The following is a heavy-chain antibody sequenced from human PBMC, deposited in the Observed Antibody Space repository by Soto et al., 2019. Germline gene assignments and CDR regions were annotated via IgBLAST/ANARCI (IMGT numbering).Heavy chain of an antibody. J-gene: IGHJ4*02. D-gene: IGHD1-26*01. CDR1: GYTFTTYG. Sequence: QVQLVQSGAEVKRPGSSVKFSCKASGYTFTTYGVSWVRQAPGQGLEWMGWISTYNGNTNYAQNLQGRVTMTTDTSTSTAYMELRSLRSDDAAVYYCARDRALELGDYWGPGTLVTVSS. CDR2: ISTYNGNT. V-gene: IGHV1-18*01. CDR3: ARDRALELGDY.